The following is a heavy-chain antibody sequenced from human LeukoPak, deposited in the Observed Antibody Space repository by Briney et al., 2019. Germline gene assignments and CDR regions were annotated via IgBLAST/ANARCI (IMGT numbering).Heavy chain of an antibody. J-gene: IGHJ5*02. V-gene: IGHV6-1*01. Sequence: SQTLSLTCALSGDSFSSDSAAWNWLRQSPSRGLEWLGRTYYRSKWFNDYALSVKSRITINPDTSKNQFSLQLNSVTPEDTAVYYCAKEGAGMLTWGQGTLVTVSS. CDR1: GDSFSSDSAA. CDR2: TYYRSKWFN. CDR3: AKEGAGMLT. D-gene: IGHD1-26*01.